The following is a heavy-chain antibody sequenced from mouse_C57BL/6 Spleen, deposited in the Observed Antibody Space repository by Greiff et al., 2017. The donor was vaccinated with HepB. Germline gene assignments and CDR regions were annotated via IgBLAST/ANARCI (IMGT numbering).Heavy chain of an antibody. J-gene: IGHJ2*01. CDR3: ARGGTGTYFDD. V-gene: IGHV1-69*01. D-gene: IGHD4-1*01. CDR2: IDPSDSYT. CDR1: GYTFTSYW. Sequence: QVQLQQPGAELVMPGASVKLSCKASGYTFTSYWMHWVKQRPGQGLEWIGEIDPSDSYTNYNQKFKGKSTLTVDKSSSTAYMQLSSLTSEDSAVYYCARGGTGTYFDDWGQGTTRTVSS.